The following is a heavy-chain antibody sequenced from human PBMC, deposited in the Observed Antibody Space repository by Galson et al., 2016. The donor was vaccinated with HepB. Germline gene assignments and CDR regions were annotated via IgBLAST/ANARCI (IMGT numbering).Heavy chain of an antibody. V-gene: IGHV3-23*01. J-gene: IGHJ5*02. CDR2: ISGNGGRK. CDR1: GFTFSDYA. CDR3: AHSSYDYVWGSYRFDP. Sequence: SLRLSCAASGFTFSDYAMSWVRQAPGKGLEWVSGISGNGGRKYYADSVEGRFTIPRDNSKNTLYLQIDSLRAEDTAIYYCAHSSYDYVWGSYRFDPWGQGTLVTVSS. D-gene: IGHD3-16*02.